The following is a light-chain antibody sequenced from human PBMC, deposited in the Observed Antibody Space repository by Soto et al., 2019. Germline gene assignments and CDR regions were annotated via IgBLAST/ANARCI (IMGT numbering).Light chain of an antibody. V-gene: IGLV8-61*01. CDR3: VLYMGSGISL. CDR2: NTD. Sequence: QTVMTQEPSFSVSPGGTVTFTCGLSSGSVSTSYYPSWYQQTPGQAPRILIYNTDTRSSGVPDRFSGSILGNKAALTIAGAQADDEVDYYCVLYMGSGISLFGGGTKLTVL. J-gene: IGLJ2*01. CDR1: SGSVSTSYY.